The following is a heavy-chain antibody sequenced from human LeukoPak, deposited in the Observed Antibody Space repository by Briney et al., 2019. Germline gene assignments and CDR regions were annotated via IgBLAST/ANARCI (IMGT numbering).Heavy chain of an antibody. CDR1: GFTFDDYA. CDR2: IRGKPYGETT. Sequence: GGSLRLSCAASGFTFDDYAMGWVRQAPGKGLEWVGFIRGKPYGETTEYAASVQGRFTISRDDFESTTYLQLNSLKTEDTGVYYCTRGSDTIFGVARDGFDSWGQGTLVTVSS. CDR3: TRGSDTIFGVARDGFDS. V-gene: IGHV3-49*04. D-gene: IGHD3-3*01. J-gene: IGHJ4*02.